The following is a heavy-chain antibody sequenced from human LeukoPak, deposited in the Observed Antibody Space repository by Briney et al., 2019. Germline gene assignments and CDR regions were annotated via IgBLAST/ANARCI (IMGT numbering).Heavy chain of an antibody. Sequence: GGSLRLSCAASGFTVSSSYMSWVRQAPGKGLEWVSTISGGGGSTYYPDSVKGRLTISRDNSKNMVSLQMDSLRAEDTALYYCAKEGEYSFGSFDSWGQGTLVTVSS. CDR1: GFTVSSSY. V-gene: IGHV3-23*01. CDR3: AKEGEYSFGSFDS. D-gene: IGHD5-18*01. J-gene: IGHJ4*02. CDR2: ISGGGGST.